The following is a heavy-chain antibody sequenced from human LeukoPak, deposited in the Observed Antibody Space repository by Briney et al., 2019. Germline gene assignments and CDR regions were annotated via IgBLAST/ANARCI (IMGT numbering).Heavy chain of an antibody. J-gene: IGHJ2*01. Sequence: ASVKVSCKASGYTFTSYGISWVRQAPGQGGEWRGWISAYNGNTNYAQKLQGRVTMTTDTSTSTAYMELRSLRSDDTAVYYCAREGEGFYYDSSGYPDWYFDLWGRGTLVTVSS. V-gene: IGHV1-18*01. CDR1: GYTFTSYG. CDR2: ISAYNGNT. CDR3: AREGEGFYYDSSGYPDWYFDL. D-gene: IGHD3-22*01.